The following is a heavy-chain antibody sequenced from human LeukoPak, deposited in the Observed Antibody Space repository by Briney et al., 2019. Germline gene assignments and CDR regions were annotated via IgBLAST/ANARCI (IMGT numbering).Heavy chain of an antibody. D-gene: IGHD5-18*01. J-gene: IGHJ4*02. V-gene: IGHV1-2*02. CDR2: INPNSGGT. CDR3: ARDEVGDSDYYFDY. Sequence: ASVKVSCKASGYTFTGSYMHWVRQAPGPGLEWMGWINPNSGGTNYAQKFQGRVTMTRDTSISTAYMELSRLRSDDTAVYYCARDEVGDSDYYFDYWGQGTLVTVSS. CDR1: GYTFTGSY.